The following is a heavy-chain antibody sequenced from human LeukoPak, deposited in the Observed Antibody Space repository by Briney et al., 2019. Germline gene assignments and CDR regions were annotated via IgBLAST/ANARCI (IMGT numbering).Heavy chain of an antibody. Sequence: ASVKVSCKASGYTFTGYYMHWVRQAPGQGLEWMGWINPNSGGTNYAQKFQGRVTMTRDTSISTAYMELSRLRSDDTAVYYCARDARYYYDTTYYYYYGMDVWGQGTTVTVSS. D-gene: IGHD3-22*01. CDR2: INPNSGGT. CDR3: ARDARYYYDTTYYYYYGMDV. V-gene: IGHV1-2*02. CDR1: GYTFTGYY. J-gene: IGHJ6*02.